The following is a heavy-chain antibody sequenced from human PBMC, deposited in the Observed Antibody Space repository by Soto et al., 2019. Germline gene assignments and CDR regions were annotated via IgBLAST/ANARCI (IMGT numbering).Heavy chain of an antibody. CDR3: AKVEVGYSHGLIDY. V-gene: IGHV3-23*01. J-gene: IGHJ4*02. Sequence: GVSLRLSCAASGFTFSNYAMSWVRQAPGKGLEWVSAITGSGGTTYYADSVKGRFTISRDNSKNTLYLQMNSLRDEDTAIYYCAKVEVGYSHGLIDYWGQGTLVIVSS. D-gene: IGHD5-18*01. CDR2: ITGSGGTT. CDR1: GFTFSNYA.